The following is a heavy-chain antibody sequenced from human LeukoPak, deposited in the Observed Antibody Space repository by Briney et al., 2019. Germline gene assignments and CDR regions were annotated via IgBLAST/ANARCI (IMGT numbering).Heavy chain of an antibody. CDR1: GGSISSGGYS. Sequence: SETLSLTCAVSGGSISSGGYSWSWIRQPPGKGLEWIGYIYHSGSTYYNPSLKSRVTISVDRSKNQFSLKLSSVTAADTAVYYCARDRGLYWGQGTLVTVSS. D-gene: IGHD3-10*01. CDR3: ARDRGLY. V-gene: IGHV4-30-2*01. J-gene: IGHJ4*02. CDR2: IYHSGST.